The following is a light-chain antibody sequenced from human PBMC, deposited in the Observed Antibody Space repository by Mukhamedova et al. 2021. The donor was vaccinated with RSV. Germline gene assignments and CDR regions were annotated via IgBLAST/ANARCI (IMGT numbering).Light chain of an antibody. CDR2: SAA. V-gene: IGKV1-27*01. Sequence: WYQRRVHGKSPTLLIHSAAILQTGVPSRFSGSASGTEFTLTISSLQPEDVAIYCCQRYNSVSPTFGPGTKVDL. CDR3: QRYNSVSPT. J-gene: IGKJ3*01.